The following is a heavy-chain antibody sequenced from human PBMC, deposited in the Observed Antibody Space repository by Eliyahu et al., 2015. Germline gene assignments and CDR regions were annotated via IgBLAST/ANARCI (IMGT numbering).Heavy chain of an antibody. Sequence: EVQLLESGGGLVQPGGXLXLXXAAXXFTFXSYAMXWVRQAPGKGLEWVSAISGSGGSTYYADSVKGRFTISRDNSKNTLYLQMNSLRAEDTAVYYCAKAPYHSGPTYFDYWGQGTLVTVSS. J-gene: IGHJ4*02. CDR2: ISGSGGST. V-gene: IGHV3-23*01. CDR1: XFTFXSYA. CDR3: AKAPYHSGPTYFDY. D-gene: IGHD6-19*01.